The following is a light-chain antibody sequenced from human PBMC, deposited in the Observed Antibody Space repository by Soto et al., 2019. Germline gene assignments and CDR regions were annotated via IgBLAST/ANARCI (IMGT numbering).Light chain of an antibody. V-gene: IGKV4-1*01. CDR1: QSLLYSSNNKNY. CDR3: QQYYSTLFT. CDR2: WAS. Sequence: DIVMTQSPDSLAVSLGERATINCKSSQSLLYSSNNKNYLAWYQQKPGQPPKLLIYWASTRESGVPDRFSGSGSGIDFTLTISSLQAEDVAVYYCQQYYSTLFTFGPGTKVNIK. J-gene: IGKJ3*01.